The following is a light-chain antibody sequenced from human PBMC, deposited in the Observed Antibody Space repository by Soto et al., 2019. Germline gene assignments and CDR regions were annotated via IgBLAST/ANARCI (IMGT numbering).Light chain of an antibody. CDR3: QQTYSTPYS. Sequence: DIQMTQSPSSLSASVGDRVTITCRASESASNYIHWYQQKPGKVPKLLIYGISSLQSEVPSRFGGSGFETEFTLTISSLQPDDLATYFCQQTYSTPYSFGRGTKVEL. J-gene: IGKJ2*01. V-gene: IGKV1-39*01. CDR2: GIS. CDR1: ESASNY.